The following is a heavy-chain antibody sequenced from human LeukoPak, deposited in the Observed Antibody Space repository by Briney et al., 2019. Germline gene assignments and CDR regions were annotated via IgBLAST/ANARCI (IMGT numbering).Heavy chain of an antibody. J-gene: IGHJ4*02. V-gene: IGHV1-69*05. CDR3: ARAIAAAGYFDY. CDR1: GGTFSSYA. D-gene: IGHD6-13*01. CDR2: IIPIFGTA. Sequence: SVKVSCKASGGTFSSYAISWVRQAPGQGLEWMGRIIPIFGTANYAQKFQGRVTVTTDESPSTAYMELSSLRSEDTAVYYCARAIAAAGYFDYWGPGTLVTVSS.